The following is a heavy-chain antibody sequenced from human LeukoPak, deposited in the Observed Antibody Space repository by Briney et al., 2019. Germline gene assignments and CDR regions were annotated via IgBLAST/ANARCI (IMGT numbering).Heavy chain of an antibody. CDR2: ISGNGAGT. D-gene: IGHD1-1*01. Sequence: GGSLRLSCTPSGFTFSSHAMSWVRQAPGKGLEWVSGISGNGAGTYYGDSVKGRFTISRDNSKNTLYLQMNSLRAEDTAVYYCATTTSYYFSYWGQGTLVTVSS. CDR1: GFTFSSHA. J-gene: IGHJ4*02. V-gene: IGHV3-23*02. CDR3: ATTTSYYFSY.